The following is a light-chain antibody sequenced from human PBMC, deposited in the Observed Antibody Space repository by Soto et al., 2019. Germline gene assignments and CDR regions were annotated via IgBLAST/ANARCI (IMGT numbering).Light chain of an antibody. CDR3: QQYNDWT. Sequence: EIVMTQSPATLSVSPGERATLSCRASQSVSSNLAWYQQKPGQAPRLLIYGASTRATDIPARFSGSGSGTEFTLAISSLQSEDFAVYYCQQYNDWTFGQGTKVEIK. V-gene: IGKV3-15*01. J-gene: IGKJ1*01. CDR2: GAS. CDR1: QSVSSN.